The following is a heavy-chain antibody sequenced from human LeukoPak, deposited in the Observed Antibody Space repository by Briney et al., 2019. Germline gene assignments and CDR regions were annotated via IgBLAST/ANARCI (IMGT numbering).Heavy chain of an antibody. Sequence: PSETLSLTCTVSGGSISSYYWSWIRQPPGKGLEWIGYIYTSGSTNYNPSLKSRVTISVDTSKNQFSLKLSSVTAADTAVYYCARLDSSSSFAPWGQGTLVTVSS. CDR1: GGSISSYY. CDR2: IYTSGST. D-gene: IGHD6-6*01. V-gene: IGHV4-4*09. CDR3: ARLDSSSSFAP. J-gene: IGHJ5*02.